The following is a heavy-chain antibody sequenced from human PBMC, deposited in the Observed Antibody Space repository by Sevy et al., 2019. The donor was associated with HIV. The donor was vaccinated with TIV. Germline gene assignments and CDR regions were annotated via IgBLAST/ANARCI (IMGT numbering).Heavy chain of an antibody. V-gene: IGHV3-7*03. Sequence: GVSLRFSCAASGFTFSNYWMSWVRQAPGKGLEWVANIKRDGSEKYYMTSVKGRFTISRDNAKNSLYLQINSLRAEDTAMYYCARDCSSTSCLWGLDVWGQGTTVTVSS. CDR1: GFTFSNYW. J-gene: IGHJ6*02. CDR3: ARDCSSTSCLWGLDV. CDR2: IKRDGSEK. D-gene: IGHD2-2*01.